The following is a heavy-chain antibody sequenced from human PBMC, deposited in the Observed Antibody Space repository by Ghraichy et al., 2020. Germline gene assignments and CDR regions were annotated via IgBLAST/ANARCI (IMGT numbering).Heavy chain of an antibody. Sequence: SETLSLTCTVSGGFIRGSNYYWGWIRQPPGKGLEWLGSIYYSGSTTYNPSLKSRLTMFVDTSENQFSLMLESVTAADTAVYYCARNCSGDYCYESQAFGVWCRGTLVTGS. J-gene: IGHJ3*01. CDR2: IYYSGST. V-gene: IGHV4-39*01. CDR1: GGFIRGSNYY. CDR3: ARNCSGDYCYESQAFGV. D-gene: IGHD2-21*01.